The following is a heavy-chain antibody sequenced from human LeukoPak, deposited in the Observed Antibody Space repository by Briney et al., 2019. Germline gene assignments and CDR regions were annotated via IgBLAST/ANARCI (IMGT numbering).Heavy chain of an antibody. Sequence: SETLSLTCTVSGGSISSSSYYWGWIRQPPGKGLEWIGSIYYSGSTYYNPSLKSRVTISVDTSKNQFSLKLSSVTAADTAVYYCARGFSSWLTAFSYYYYMDVWGKGTTVTVSS. CDR1: GGSISSSSYY. CDR3: ARGFSSWLTAFSYYYYMDV. J-gene: IGHJ6*03. V-gene: IGHV4-39*07. CDR2: IYYSGST. D-gene: IGHD6-13*01.